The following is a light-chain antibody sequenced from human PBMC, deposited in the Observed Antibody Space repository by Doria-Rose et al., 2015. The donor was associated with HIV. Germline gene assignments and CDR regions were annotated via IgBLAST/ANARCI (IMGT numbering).Light chain of an antibody. CDR2: GAS. Sequence: EIVLTQSPETLSVSPGESATLSCRASQSVSTDLAWYQHKPGQAPRLLIWGASTRATGIPARFSGRGSGTEFTLTISSLQSEDFAIYFCHQYNNWPTFGQGTRLDIK. CDR1: QSVSTD. CDR3: HQYNNWPT. V-gene: IGKV3-15*01. J-gene: IGKJ5*01.